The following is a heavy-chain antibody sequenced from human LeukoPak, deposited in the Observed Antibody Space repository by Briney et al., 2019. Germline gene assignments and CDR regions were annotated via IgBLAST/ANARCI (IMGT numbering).Heavy chain of an antibody. J-gene: IGHJ6*03. CDR3: SRVVYYYYYMGV. CDR2: IYSGGST. V-gene: IGHV3-53*01. CDR1: GFTFSSYS. Sequence: GGSLRLSCAASGFTFSSYSMNWVRQAPGKGLEWVSVIYSGGSTYYADSVKGRFTISRDNSKNTLYLQMNSLRAEDTAVYYCSRVVYYYYYMGVWGKGTTVTVSS.